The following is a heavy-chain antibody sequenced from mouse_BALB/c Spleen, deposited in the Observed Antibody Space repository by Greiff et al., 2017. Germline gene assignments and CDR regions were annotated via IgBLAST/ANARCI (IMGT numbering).Heavy chain of an antibody. CDR1: GYSITSDYA. CDR2: ISYDGSN. CDR3: AREGNYGFAY. J-gene: IGHJ3*01. Sequence: EVKLVESGPGLVKPSQSLSLTCTVTGYSITSDYAWNWIRQFPGNKLEWMGYISYDGSNNYNPSLKNRISITRDTSKNQFFLKLNSVTTEDTATYYCAREGNYGFAYWGQGTLVTVSA. D-gene: IGHD1-2*01. V-gene: IGHV3-6*02.